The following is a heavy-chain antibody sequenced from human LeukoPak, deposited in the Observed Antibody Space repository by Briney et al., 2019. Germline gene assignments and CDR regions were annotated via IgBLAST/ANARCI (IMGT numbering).Heavy chain of an antibody. V-gene: IGHV4-59*01. CDR1: GGSISTYY. CDR3: ARETGDSSGYYYLDY. D-gene: IGHD3-22*01. CDR2: IYYSGST. J-gene: IGHJ4*02. Sequence: KASETLSLTCTVSGGSISTYYWSWIRQPPGKGLEWIGYIYYSGSTSYNPSLKSRVTISVDTSKNQFSLKLSSVTAADTAMYYCARETGDSSGYYYLDYWGQGSLVTVSS.